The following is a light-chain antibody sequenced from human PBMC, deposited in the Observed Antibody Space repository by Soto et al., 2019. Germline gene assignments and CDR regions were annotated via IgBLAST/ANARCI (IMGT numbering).Light chain of an antibody. CDR1: SSNIGGTNY. CDR3: QSYDGSLTGSKV. V-gene: IGLV1-40*01. CDR2: GNS. J-gene: IGLJ1*01. Sequence: QSVLTQPPSASGTPGQRVFISCSGSSSNIGGTNYAHWYQQLPGTAPKLLIYGNSNRPSGVPDRFSGSRSGTSASLAITGLQAEDEADYYCQSYDGSLTGSKVFGSGTKVTVL.